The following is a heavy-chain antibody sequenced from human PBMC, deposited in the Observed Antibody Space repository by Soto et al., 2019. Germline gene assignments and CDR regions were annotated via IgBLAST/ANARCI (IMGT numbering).Heavy chain of an antibody. D-gene: IGHD2-2*02. CDR1: YA. CDR2: ISGSGGST. J-gene: IGHJ6*02. CDR3: AKDGEYSCSSTSCYTPGMDV. V-gene: IGHV3-23*01. Sequence: YAMSWVRQAPGKGLEWVSAISGSGGSTYYADSVKGRFTISRDNSKNTLYLQMNSLRAEDTAVYYCAKDGEYSCSSTSCYTPGMDVWGQGTTVTVSS.